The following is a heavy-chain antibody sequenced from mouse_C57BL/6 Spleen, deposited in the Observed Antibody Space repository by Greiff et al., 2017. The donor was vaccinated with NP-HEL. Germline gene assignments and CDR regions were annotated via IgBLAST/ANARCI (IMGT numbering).Heavy chain of an antibody. V-gene: IGHV1-50*01. CDR1: GYTFTSYW. Sequence: VQLQQSGAELVKPGASVKLSCKASGYTFTSYWMQWVKQRPGQGLEWIGEIDPSASYTNYNQKFKGKATLTVDTSSSTAYMQLSSLTSEDSAVYYWARRGLGSSYPCYAMDYWGQGTSVTVSS. CDR3: ARRGLGSSYPCYAMDY. D-gene: IGHD1-1*01. J-gene: IGHJ4*01. CDR2: IDPSASYT.